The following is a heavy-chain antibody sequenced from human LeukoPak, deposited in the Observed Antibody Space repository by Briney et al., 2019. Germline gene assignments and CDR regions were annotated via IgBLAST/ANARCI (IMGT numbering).Heavy chain of an antibody. CDR2: ISSSSSYI. J-gene: IGHJ6*02. V-gene: IGHV3-21*04. CDR3: AKDILRYTSGKTMDV. CDR1: GFTFSSYS. D-gene: IGHD6-19*01. Sequence: GGSLRLSCAASGFTFSSYSMNWVRQAPGKGLEWVSSISSSSSYIYYADSVKGRFTISRDNAKNSLYLQMDSLRAEDTALYYCAKDILRYTSGKTMDVWGQGTTVTVSS.